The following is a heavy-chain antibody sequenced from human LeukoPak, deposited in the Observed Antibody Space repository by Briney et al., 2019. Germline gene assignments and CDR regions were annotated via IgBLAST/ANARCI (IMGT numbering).Heavy chain of an antibody. V-gene: IGHV1-8*01. J-gene: IGHJ1*01. Sequence: ASVKVSCKASGYTFTSYDINWVRQATGQGLEWMGWMNPNSGNTGYSQKFQGRVTMTRNTSISTAYMELSSLRSDDTAVYYCARGLRYFDWLPSPAEYFQHWGQGTLVTVSS. CDR2: MNPNSGNT. CDR1: GYTFTSYD. CDR3: ARGLRYFDWLPSPAEYFQH. D-gene: IGHD3-9*01.